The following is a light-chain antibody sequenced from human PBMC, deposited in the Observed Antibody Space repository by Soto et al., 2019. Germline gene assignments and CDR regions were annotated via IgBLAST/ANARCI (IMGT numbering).Light chain of an antibody. CDR3: MQATPWPWT. CDR2: KVS. J-gene: IGKJ1*01. CDR1: QSLVHSDGNTY. V-gene: IGKV2-30*02. Sequence: DVVMTQSPLSLPVTLGQPASISCRSSQSLVHSDGNTYLSWFQQRPGQSPRRLIYKVSNRDSGVPDRFSGSGSGTDFTRKISRVEAEDVGVYYCMQATPWPWTFGQGTKVEI.